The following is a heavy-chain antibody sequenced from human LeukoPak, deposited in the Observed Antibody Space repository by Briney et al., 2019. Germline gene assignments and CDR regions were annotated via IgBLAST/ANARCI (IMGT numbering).Heavy chain of an antibody. D-gene: IGHD5-18*01. J-gene: IGHJ4*02. CDR2: IYYSGST. V-gene: IGHV4-59*01. Sequence: SETLSLTCTVSGGSISSYYWSWIRQPPGKGLEWIGYIYYSGSTNYNPSLKSRVTISVDTSKNQFSLKLSSVTAADTAVYYCARSSPGHTWIPLGYWGQGTLVTVSS. CDR1: GGSISSYY. CDR3: ARSSPGHTWIPLGY.